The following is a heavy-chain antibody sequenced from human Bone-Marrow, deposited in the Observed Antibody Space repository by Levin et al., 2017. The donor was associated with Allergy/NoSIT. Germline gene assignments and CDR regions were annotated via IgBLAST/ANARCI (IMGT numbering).Heavy chain of an antibody. D-gene: IGHD3-9*01. J-gene: IGHJ4*02. V-gene: IGHV3-7*02. Sequence: GESLKISCEASGFTFRNYWMSWVRQAPGKGLEWVAEIKPDGNDKYYEGSVKGRFTISRDNAKNSLYLQMNSLRTEDTAVYFCATFEVGADWGQGTLVTVSS. CDR2: IKPDGNDK. CDR3: ATFEVGAD. CDR1: GFTFRNYW.